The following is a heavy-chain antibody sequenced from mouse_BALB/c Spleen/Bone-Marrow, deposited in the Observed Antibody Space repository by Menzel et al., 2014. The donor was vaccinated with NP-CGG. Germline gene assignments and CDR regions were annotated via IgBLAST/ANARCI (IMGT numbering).Heavy chain of an antibody. D-gene: IGHD2-1*01. CDR3: AFIYYGYAMDY. V-gene: IGHV14-3*02. CDR2: IDPANGNT. Sequence: VQLQQSGAELVKPGASVKLSCTASGFNIKDTYMHWVKQRPEQGLEWIGRIDPANGNTKYDPKFQGKATITADTSSNPAYLQLSSLTSEDTAVYYCAFIYYGYAMDYWGQGTSVTVSS. CDR1: GFNIKDTY. J-gene: IGHJ4*01.